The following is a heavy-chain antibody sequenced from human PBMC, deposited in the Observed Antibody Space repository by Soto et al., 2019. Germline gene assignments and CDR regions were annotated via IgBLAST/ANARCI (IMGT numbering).Heavy chain of an antibody. V-gene: IGHV3-7*01. D-gene: IGHD4-4*01. Sequence: EVQLVESGGGLVQPGGSLRLSCTASGFTFRDSWMTWVRQAPGKGLGGVARIKPDESEKKQADSVKGRFSISRDNAKNSMYLQMDSLRGEDTAVYYCVRGGSNYASWGQGTLVTVSS. J-gene: IGHJ5*02. CDR2: IKPDESEK. CDR3: VRGGSNYAS. CDR1: GFTFRDSW.